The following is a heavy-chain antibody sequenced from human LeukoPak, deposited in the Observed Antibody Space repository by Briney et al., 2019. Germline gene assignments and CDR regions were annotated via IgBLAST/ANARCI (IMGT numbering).Heavy chain of an antibody. J-gene: IGHJ4*02. CDR3: TTQPQIVVVSALEPFDN. CDR1: GFTFSNTW. D-gene: IGHD2-21*02. Sequence: PGGSLRLSCAASGFTFSNTWMSWVRQAPGKGLEWVGRIKSKTVGGTTDYAAPVKGRFSISRDDSKNTLYLQMNSLKSEDTAVYYCTTQPQIVVVSALEPFDNWGQGTLVIVSS. V-gene: IGHV3-15*01. CDR2: IKSKTVGGTT.